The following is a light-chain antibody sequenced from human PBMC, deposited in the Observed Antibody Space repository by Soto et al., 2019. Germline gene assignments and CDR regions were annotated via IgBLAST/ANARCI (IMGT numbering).Light chain of an antibody. J-gene: IGKJ2*01. CDR2: STS. CDR1: QSVSSTY. Sequence: EIVLTQSPGTLSLSPGERATLSCTASQSVSSTYLAWYQQKPGQTPRLLIYSTSSRATGIPDRFSGSGSGTDFTLTIRRLEPEDFAVYYCQLFGASPQYTFGQGTKLQIK. CDR3: QLFGASPQYT. V-gene: IGKV3-20*01.